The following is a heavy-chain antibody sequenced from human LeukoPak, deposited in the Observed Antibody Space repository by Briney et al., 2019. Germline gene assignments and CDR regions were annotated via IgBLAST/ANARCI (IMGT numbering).Heavy chain of an antibody. CDR2: ISGSGGST. Sequence: GGSLRLSCAASGFTFSSYAMSWVRQAPGKGLEWVSAISGSGGSTYYADSVKGRFTISRDNSKNTLYLQMNSLRAEDTAVYYCAKSRDIVVVPAANHYYYGMDVWGQGTTVTVSS. CDR1: GFTFSSYA. D-gene: IGHD2-2*01. V-gene: IGHV3-23*01. J-gene: IGHJ6*02. CDR3: AKSRDIVVVPAANHYYYGMDV.